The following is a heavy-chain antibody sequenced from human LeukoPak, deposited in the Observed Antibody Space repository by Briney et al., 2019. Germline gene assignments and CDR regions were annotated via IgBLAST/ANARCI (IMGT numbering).Heavy chain of an antibody. Sequence: SVKVSCKASGGTFSSYAISWVRQAPGQGLEWMGRIIPIFGTANYAQKFRGRVTITADKSTSTAYMELSSLRSEDTAVYYCAKTGVRGYSYGPHYWGQGTLVTVSS. J-gene: IGHJ4*02. CDR3: AKTGVRGYSYGPHY. CDR2: IIPIFGTA. V-gene: IGHV1-69*06. CDR1: GGTFSSYA. D-gene: IGHD5-18*01.